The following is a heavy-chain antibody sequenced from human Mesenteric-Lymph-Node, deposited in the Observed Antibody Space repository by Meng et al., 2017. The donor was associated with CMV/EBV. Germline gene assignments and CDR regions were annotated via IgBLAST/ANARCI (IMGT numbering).Heavy chain of an antibody. V-gene: IGHV1-69*05. J-gene: IGHJ5*02. CDR1: FRTYG. Sequence: FRTYGIKWVRQAPGQGLEWMGGSIPIFGRTKYAQKFQGRLTITTDESSKTAYMELSGLTSNDTAVYYCTREVGTQNWNYEKWFDPWGQGTLVTVSS. CDR2: SIPIFGRT. CDR3: TREVGTQNWNYEKWFDP. D-gene: IGHD1-7*01.